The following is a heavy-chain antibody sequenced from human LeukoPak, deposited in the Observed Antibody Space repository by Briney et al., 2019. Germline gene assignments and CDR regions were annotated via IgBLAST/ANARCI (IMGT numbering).Heavy chain of an antibody. Sequence: SETLSHTCAVSGYSISIGFYWGWIRQPPGKGREWIGSIYQSERTYSNPSPKSRVIISVDTSKNQISLKLSSVTAADTAVYYCASGGYAMYNWFDPWGQGTLVTVSS. D-gene: IGHD3-16*01. J-gene: IGHJ5*02. CDR1: GYSISIGFY. V-gene: IGHV4-38-2*01. CDR3: ASGGYAMYNWFDP. CDR2: IYQSERT.